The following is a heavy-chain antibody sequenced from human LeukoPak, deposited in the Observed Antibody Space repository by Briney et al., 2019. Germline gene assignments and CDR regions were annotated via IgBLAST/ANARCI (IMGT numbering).Heavy chain of an antibody. D-gene: IGHD4-17*01. J-gene: IGHJ4*02. CDR2: ISYDGSNK. V-gene: IGHV3-30*18. CDR3: AKDWSDYGDYILFGY. CDR1: GFTFTTCA. Sequence: GGSLRLSCTASGFTFTTCAMSWVRQAPGKGLEWVAVISYDGSNKYYADSVKGRFTISRDNSKNTLYLQMNSLRAEDTAVYYCAKDWSDYGDYILFGYWGQGTLVTVSS.